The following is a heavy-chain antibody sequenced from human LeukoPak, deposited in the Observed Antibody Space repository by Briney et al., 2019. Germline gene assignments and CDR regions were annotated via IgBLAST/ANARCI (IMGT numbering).Heavy chain of an antibody. CDR1: GGSISSYY. CDR3: ARVPYYYDSSGLYPIDY. Sequence: SETLSLTCTVSGGSISSYYWSWIRQPPGKGLEWIGYIYYSGSTYYNPSLKSRVTISVDTSKNQFSLKLSSVTAADTAVYYCARVPYYYDSSGLYPIDYWGQGTLVTVSS. D-gene: IGHD3-22*01. J-gene: IGHJ4*02. CDR2: IYYSGST. V-gene: IGHV4-59*12.